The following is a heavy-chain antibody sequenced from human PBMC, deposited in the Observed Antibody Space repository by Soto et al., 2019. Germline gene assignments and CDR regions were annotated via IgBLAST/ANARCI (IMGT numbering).Heavy chain of an antibody. CDR1: GFRFDDYG. CDR3: VKDALTTVAYYFDY. CDR2: ISRDSRSI. J-gene: IGHJ4*02. D-gene: IGHD4-17*01. Sequence: GGSLRLSCEVSGFRFDDYGMHWARQAPGKGLEWIAGISRDSRSISYGASMKGRFTISRDNAKNSLYLQLNSLRADDTAFYYCVKDALTTVAYYFDYWGQGALVTVAS. V-gene: IGHV3-9*01.